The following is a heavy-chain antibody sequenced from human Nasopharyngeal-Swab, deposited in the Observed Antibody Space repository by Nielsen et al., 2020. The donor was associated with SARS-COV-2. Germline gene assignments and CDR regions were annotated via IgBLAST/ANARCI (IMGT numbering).Heavy chain of an antibody. V-gene: IGHV3-30-3*01. CDR1: GFTLSGYA. CDR3: AREGSERGGAFDI. Sequence: GESLKISCAASGFTLSGYAVHWVRQAPGKGLEWVAVISYDGHTKFYADPVKGRFTIPRDEPKDTVYLEMNSLRVDDTAIYYCAREGSERGGAFDIWGQGTMVTVSS. CDR2: ISYDGHTK. D-gene: IGHD1-1*01. J-gene: IGHJ3*02.